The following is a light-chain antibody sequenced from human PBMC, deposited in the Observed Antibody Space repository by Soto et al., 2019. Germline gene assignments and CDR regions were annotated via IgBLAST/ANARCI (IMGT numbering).Light chain of an antibody. V-gene: IGKV1-39*01. J-gene: IGKJ1*01. CDR1: QTIYSY. Sequence: DIQLTHSPCSLAAPVGRGVTIPCRASQTIYSYLNWYQQKPGKAPNLLIYAASTLQSGVPSRFSGSGSGTDFTLTISSLQPDDFATYYCQQYNSYSWTFGQGTKVDI. CDR3: QQYNSYSWT. CDR2: AAS.